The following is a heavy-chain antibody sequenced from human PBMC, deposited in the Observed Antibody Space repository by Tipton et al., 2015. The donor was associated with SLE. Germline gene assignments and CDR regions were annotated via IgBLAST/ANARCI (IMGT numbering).Heavy chain of an antibody. D-gene: IGHD3-16*01. Sequence: SLRLSCAASGFTVSSNYMSWVRQAPGKGLEWVSVIGTAGDTYYPGSVKGRFTISRENAKNSLSLQMNSLRAGDTAVYYCAREGALGAFDVWGQGTMVTVSS. V-gene: IGHV3-13*01. J-gene: IGHJ3*01. CDR1: GFTVSSNY. CDR2: IGTAGDT. CDR3: AREGALGAFDV.